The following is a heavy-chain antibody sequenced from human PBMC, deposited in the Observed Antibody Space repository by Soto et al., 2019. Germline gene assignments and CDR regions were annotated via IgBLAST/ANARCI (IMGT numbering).Heavy chain of an antibody. CDR3: ARAFSFRWLHLGELSLPTPWGYFDY. D-gene: IGHD3-16*02. CDR1: GYTFTGYY. V-gene: IGHV1-2*04. CDR2: INPNSGGT. J-gene: IGHJ4*02. Sequence: ASVKVSCKASGYTFTGYYMHWVRQAPGQGLEWMGWINPNSGGTNYAQKFQGWVTMTRDTSISTAYMELSRLRSDDTAVYYCARAFSFRWLHLGELSLPTPWGYFDYWGQGTLVTVSS.